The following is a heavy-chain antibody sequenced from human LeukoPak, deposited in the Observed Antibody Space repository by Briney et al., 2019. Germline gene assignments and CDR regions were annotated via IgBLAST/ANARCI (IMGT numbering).Heavy chain of an antibody. D-gene: IGHD6-19*01. V-gene: IGHV3-21*01. CDR2: ISSSSSYI. Sequence: GGTLRLSCAASGLTFSSHSMNWVRQAPGKGLECVSSISSSSSYIYYADSVKSRFTISRNNAKNSLYLLMNSLRAEDRGVCYCARDYRIAVAGIAFDIWGQGTMVSVSS. CDR3: ARDYRIAVAGIAFDI. CDR1: GLTFSSHS. J-gene: IGHJ3*02.